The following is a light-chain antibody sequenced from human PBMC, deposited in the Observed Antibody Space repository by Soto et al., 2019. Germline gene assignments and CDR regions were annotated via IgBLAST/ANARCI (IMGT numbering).Light chain of an antibody. CDR3: QQYYSFPYT. CDR1: QNVLYSSKNRNN. Sequence: DIVMTQSSDSLAVSLRERASITCKSSQNVLYSSKNRNNLAWYQQKPGQPPKLLIYWASSRESGVPDRFSGSGSGTDFTLTISSLQAEDVALYYCQQYYSFPYTFGQGTKLEIK. V-gene: IGKV4-1*01. CDR2: WAS. J-gene: IGKJ2*01.